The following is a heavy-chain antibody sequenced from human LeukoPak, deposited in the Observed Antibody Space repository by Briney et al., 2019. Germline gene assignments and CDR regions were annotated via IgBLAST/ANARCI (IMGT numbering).Heavy chain of an antibody. CDR3: VRANQTFGY. Sequence: GGSLRLSCAAYGFIFSTYWMHWVRHAPGKGPVWVSRINSDGSPTTYADSVKGRFTISRDNVKNTLYLQMNSLSADDTAVYYCVRANQTFGYWGQGTLVTVSS. CDR1: GFIFSTYW. V-gene: IGHV3-74*03. D-gene: IGHD1-14*01. J-gene: IGHJ4*02. CDR2: INSDGSPT.